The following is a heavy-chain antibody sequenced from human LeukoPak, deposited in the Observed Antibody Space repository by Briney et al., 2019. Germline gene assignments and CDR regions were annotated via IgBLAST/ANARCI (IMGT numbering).Heavy chain of an antibody. CDR3: ARGFSNYGHYFNY. J-gene: IGHJ4*02. V-gene: IGHV3-23*01. CDR1: GFTFSDFA. Sequence: GGSLRLSCAASGFTFSDFAMIWVRQPPGKGLEWVSSTFQGGGEIHYADSVRGRFTISRDNSRSTLFLQMNSLRAEDTAVYYCARGFSNYGHYFNYWGQGILVTVSS. CDR2: TFQGGGEI. D-gene: IGHD4-11*01.